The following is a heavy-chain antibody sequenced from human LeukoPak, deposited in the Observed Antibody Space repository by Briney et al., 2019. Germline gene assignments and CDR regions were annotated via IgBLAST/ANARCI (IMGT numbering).Heavy chain of an antibody. CDR1: GGSISSYY. CDR3: ARVPYMDV. V-gene: IGHV4-59*01. CDR2: IYYSGST. Sequence: SETLSLTCTVSGGSISSYYWSWVRQPPGEGLEWIGYIYYSGSTNYNPSLKSRVTISVDTSKNQFSLKLSSVTAADTAVYYCARVPYMDVWGKGTTVTVSS. J-gene: IGHJ6*03.